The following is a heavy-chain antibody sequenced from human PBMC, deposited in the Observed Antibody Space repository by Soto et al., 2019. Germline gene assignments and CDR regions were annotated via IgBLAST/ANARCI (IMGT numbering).Heavy chain of an antibody. CDR3: ASFLRDFWSGYYLHYYYYGMDV. D-gene: IGHD3-3*01. Sequence: SVKVSCKASGGTFSSYTISWVRQAPGQGLEWMGGIIPIFGTANYAQKFQGRVTITADESTSTAYMELSSLRSEDTAVYYCASFLRDFWSGYYLHYYYYGMDVWGQGTTVTVSS. J-gene: IGHJ6*02. CDR2: IIPIFGTA. V-gene: IGHV1-69*13. CDR1: GGTFSSYT.